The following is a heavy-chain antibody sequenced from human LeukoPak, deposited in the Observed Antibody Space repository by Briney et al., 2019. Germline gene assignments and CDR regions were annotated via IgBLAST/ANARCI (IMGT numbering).Heavy chain of an antibody. J-gene: IGHJ5*02. Sequence: GGSLRLSCEPAGFTFSTFDMHWVRKAPGKGWEGVALIRFDGSNKYYADSVKGRFSISRDNSKNTLYLQMNSLRAEDTAVYYCLYGDLYKWLDPWGQGTLVTVSS. V-gene: IGHV3-30*02. CDR1: GFTFSTFD. D-gene: IGHD4-17*01. CDR3: LYGDLYKWLDP. CDR2: IRFDGSNK.